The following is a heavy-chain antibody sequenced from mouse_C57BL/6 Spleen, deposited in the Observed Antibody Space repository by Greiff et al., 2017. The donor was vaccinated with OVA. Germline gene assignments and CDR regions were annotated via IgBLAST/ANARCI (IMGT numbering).Heavy chain of an antibody. CDR3: ARGHYYGSWYFDV. D-gene: IGHD1-1*01. J-gene: IGHJ1*03. CDR2: IDPNGGGT. CDR1: GYTFTSYW. V-gene: IGHV1-72*01. Sequence: VQLQQSGAELVKPGASVKLSCKASGYTFTSYWMHWVKQRPGRGLEWIGRIDPNGGGTKYDEKFQSKATLTVDKSSSTAYMQLSSLTSEDSAVYYCARGHYYGSWYFDVWGTGTTVTVSS.